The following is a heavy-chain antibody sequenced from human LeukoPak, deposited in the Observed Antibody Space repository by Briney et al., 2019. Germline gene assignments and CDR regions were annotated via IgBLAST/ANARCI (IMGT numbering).Heavy chain of an antibody. CDR3: VKGGKYDILTGYRRSRLLGDF. Sequence: GSLRLSCAASGFTFSSHGMHWVRQPPAKGLEWVAFIRYDGSNKYYADSVKGRFIISRDNSKNTLFLQMNSLRPEDTAVYYCVKGGKYDILTGYRRSRLLGDFWGQGTLVTVSS. D-gene: IGHD3-9*01. CDR2: IRYDGSNK. J-gene: IGHJ4*02. CDR1: GFTFSSHG. V-gene: IGHV3-30*02.